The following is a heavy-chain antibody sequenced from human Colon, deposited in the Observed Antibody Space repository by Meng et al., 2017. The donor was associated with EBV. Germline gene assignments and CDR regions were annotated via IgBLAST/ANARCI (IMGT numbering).Heavy chain of an antibody. D-gene: IGHD1-14*01. V-gene: IGHV4-4*02. CDR1: GDSISGDNW. J-gene: IGHJ5*02. CDR3: ARAEYYNWFDP. Sequence: QVQLQESGPGLVKPSGXLSLTCTVSGDSISGDNWWSWVRQPPGKGLEWIGEIIHTGSTNYNPSLESRVTISIDTSKNQFSLKLSSVTAADTAVYYCARAEYYNWFDPWGQGTLVTVSS. CDR2: IIHTGST.